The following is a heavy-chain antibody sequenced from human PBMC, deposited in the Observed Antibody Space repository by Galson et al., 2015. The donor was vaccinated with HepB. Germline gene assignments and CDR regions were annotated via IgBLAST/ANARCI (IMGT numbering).Heavy chain of an antibody. J-gene: IGHJ4*02. V-gene: IGHV3-66*01. D-gene: IGHD3-10*01. CDR1: GFTVSSNY. CDR2: IYSGGST. CDR3: ARDSRGNFDY. Sequence: SLRLSCAASGFTVSSNYMSWVRQAPGKGLEWVSVIYSGGSTYYADSVKGRFTISRDNSKNTLYLQMNSLRAEDAAVYYCARDSRGNFDYWGQGTLVTVSS.